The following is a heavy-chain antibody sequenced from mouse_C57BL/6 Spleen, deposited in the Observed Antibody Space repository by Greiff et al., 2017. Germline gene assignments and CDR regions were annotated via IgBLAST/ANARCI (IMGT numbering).Heavy chain of an antibody. D-gene: IGHD1-1*02. Sequence: QVHVKQSGPGLVAPSQSLSITCTVSGFSLTSYGVDWVRQSPGKGLEWLGVIWGVGSTNYNSALKSRLSISKDNSKSQVFLKMNSLQTDDTAMYYCATHYSGGFAYWGQGTLVTVSA. V-gene: IGHV2-6*01. J-gene: IGHJ3*01. CDR3: ATHYSGGFAY. CDR2: IWGVGST. CDR1: GFSLTSYG.